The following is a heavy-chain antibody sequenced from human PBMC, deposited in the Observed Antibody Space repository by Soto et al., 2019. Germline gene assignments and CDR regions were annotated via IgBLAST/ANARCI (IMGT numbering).Heavy chain of an antibody. J-gene: IGHJ4*02. CDR3: ARDFPLRYYDSSGPFDY. CDR2: ISSSSSYI. V-gene: IGHV3-21*01. Sequence: LRLSCAASGFTFSSYSMNWVRQAPGKGLEWVSSISSSSSYIYYADSVKGRFTISRDNAKNSLYLQMNSLRAEDTAVYYCARDFPLRYYDSSGPFDYWGQGTLVTVSS. D-gene: IGHD3-22*01. CDR1: GFTFSSYS.